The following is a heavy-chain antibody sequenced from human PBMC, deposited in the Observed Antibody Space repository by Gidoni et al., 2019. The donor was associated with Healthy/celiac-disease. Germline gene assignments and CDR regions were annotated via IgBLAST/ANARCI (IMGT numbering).Heavy chain of an antibody. V-gene: IGHV2-5*02. Sequence: QITLKESGPTLVNPTQTLPLTCTFSEFSLSTRGVVVGWIRQPPGKALEWLALIYWDDDKRYSPSLKSRLTITKDTSKNQVVLTMTNMDPVDTATYYCAHRRGYGDYVGYWGQGTLVTVSS. CDR1: EFSLSTRGVV. J-gene: IGHJ4*02. CDR3: AHRRGYGDYVGY. D-gene: IGHD4-17*01. CDR2: IYWDDDK.